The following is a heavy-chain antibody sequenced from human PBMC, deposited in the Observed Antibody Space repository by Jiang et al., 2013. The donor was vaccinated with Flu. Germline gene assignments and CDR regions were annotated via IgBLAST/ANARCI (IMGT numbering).Heavy chain of an antibody. D-gene: IGHD6-13*01. CDR2: ISSSGYTI. V-gene: IGHV3-48*03. CDR3: ARGATAAAGYDFDY. J-gene: IGHJ4*02. Sequence: VRQAPGKGLEWVSYISSSGYTIYYADSVKGRFTISRDNAKNSLYLQMNSLRAEDTAVYYCARGATAAAGYDFDYWGQGTLVTVSS.